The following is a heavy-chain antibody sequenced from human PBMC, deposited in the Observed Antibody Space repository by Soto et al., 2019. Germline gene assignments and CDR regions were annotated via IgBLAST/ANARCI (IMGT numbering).Heavy chain of an antibody. D-gene: IGHD6-25*01. V-gene: IGHV3-9*01. Sequence: EVQLVESGGGLVQHGRSLRISCEVSGFNLGNYAMHWVRQAPGKGLEWVAGINWNSDKVGYAGSVKGRFTITRDNAKSSVYLQMNGLTTEDTARYYCAKDKGGTPYYFDSWGQGILVTVSS. J-gene: IGHJ4*02. CDR1: GFNLGNYA. CDR3: AKDKGGTPYYFDS. CDR2: INWNSDKV.